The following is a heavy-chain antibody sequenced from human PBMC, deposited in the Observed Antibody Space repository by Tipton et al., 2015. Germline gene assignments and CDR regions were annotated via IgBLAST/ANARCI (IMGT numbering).Heavy chain of an antibody. V-gene: IGHV4-39*02. J-gene: IGHJ4*02. CDR3: ARMYYDFWTTYHTARADF. CDR1: GDSISNSHNF. CDR2: VVYRGGT. Sequence: TLSLTCNVSGDSISNSHNFWSWIRQSPGKGLEWIGSVVYRGGTYYSPLLKSRVTISIDAAQNHISLKMTSVTAADTAVYYCARMYYDFWTTYHTARADFWGQGTLVTVSS. D-gene: IGHD3-3*01.